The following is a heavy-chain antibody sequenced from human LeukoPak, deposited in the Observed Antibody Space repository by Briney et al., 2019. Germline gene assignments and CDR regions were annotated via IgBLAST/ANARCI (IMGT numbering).Heavy chain of an antibody. CDR2: IYWDDDK. CDR3: ARTHYIGMVRTYWFDS. CDR1: GFSLSTSGVG. J-gene: IGHJ5*01. Sequence: SGPTLVKPTQTLTLTCTFSGFSLSTSGVGVGWIRQPPGKALEWLALIYWDDDKRYIPTLKSRLTITKDTSKNQVVLTMTNMDPVDTSTYYCARTHYIGMVRTYWFDSWGQGTLVTVSS. V-gene: IGHV2-5*02. D-gene: IGHD3-10*01.